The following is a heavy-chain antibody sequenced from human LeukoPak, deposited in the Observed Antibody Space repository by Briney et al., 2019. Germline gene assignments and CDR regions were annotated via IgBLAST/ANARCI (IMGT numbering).Heavy chain of an antibody. V-gene: IGHV1-3*01. CDR1: GYTFTSYA. J-gene: IGHJ4*02. Sequence: ASVKVSCKASGYTFTSYAMHWVRQAPGQRLEWMGWINAGNGNTKYSQKFQGRVTITRDTSASTAHMELSSLRSEDTAVYYCARTAAAGTLDYWGQGTLVTVSS. CDR3: ARTAAAGTLDY. CDR2: INAGNGNT. D-gene: IGHD6-13*01.